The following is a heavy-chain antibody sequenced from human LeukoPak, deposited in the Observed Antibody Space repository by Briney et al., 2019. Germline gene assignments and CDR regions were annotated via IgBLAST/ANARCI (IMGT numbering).Heavy chain of an antibody. CDR2: INHSGST. CDR3: ASWVVRGLRYYGMDV. V-gene: IGHV4-34*01. CDR1: GGSFSGYY. D-gene: IGHD3-10*01. Sequence: PSETLSLTCAVYGGSFSGYYWSWIRQPPGKGLEWIGEINHSGSTNYNPSLKSRVTISVDTSKNQFSLKLSSVTAADTAVYYCASWVVRGLRYYGMDVWGQGTTVTVSS. J-gene: IGHJ6*02.